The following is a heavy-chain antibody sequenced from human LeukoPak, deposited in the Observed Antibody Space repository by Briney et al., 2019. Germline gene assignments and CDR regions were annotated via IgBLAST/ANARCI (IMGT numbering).Heavy chain of an antibody. D-gene: IGHD3-10*01. CDR3: ARVMVRSPMSNYYYGMDV. Sequence: GGSLRLSCAASGFTFSSYAMHWVRQAPGKGLEWVAVISYDGSNKYYADSVKGRFTISRDNSKNTLYLQMNSLRAEDTAVYYCARVMVRSPMSNYYYGMDVWGQGTTVTVSS. V-gene: IGHV3-30-3*01. CDR1: GFTFSSYA. CDR2: ISYDGSNK. J-gene: IGHJ6*02.